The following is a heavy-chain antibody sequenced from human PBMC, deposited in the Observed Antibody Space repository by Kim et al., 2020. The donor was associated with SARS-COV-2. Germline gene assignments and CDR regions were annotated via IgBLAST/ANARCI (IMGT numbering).Heavy chain of an antibody. CDR1: GFTFSRFW. J-gene: IGHJ4*02. CDR3: ATTGGAY. CDR2: IKEDGSEK. V-gene: IGHV3-7*01. D-gene: IGHD1-26*01. Sequence: GGSLRLSCAASGFTFSRFWMSWVRQAPGKGLEWLANIKEDGSEKYYVDSVKGRFTISRDNAMNSLYVQMNSLRDEDTAVYYCATTGGAYWGQGTLVTVSS.